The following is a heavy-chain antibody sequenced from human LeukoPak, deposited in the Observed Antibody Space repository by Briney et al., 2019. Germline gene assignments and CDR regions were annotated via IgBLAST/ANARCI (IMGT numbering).Heavy chain of an antibody. CDR3: ARDDKSGWCPHPDF. CDR2: SSSNNDKT. D-gene: IGHD6-19*01. V-gene: IGHV1-18*04. CDR1: GYTFTNHG. Sequence: GASVKVSCKTSGYTFTNHGISWVRQAPGQGLEWMGWSSSNNDKTYYAQKIQDRVTMTTDTTTGTAFMELRRLRSDDTAVYYCARDDKSGWCPHPDFWGQGTLVTVSS. J-gene: IGHJ4*02.